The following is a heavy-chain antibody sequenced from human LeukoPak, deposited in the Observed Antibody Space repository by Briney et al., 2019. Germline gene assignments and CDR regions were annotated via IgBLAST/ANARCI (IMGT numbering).Heavy chain of an antibody. CDR3: ARDQTYYVSSGYYYVTYFQH. Sequence: PSETLSLTCTVSGGSISSYYWNWIRQPAGKGLEWIGRISTGGSTTYNPSFKSRVTMSVDMSKNQFSLNLTSVTAADTAVYYCARDQTYYVSSGYYYVTYFQHWGQGILVTVSS. D-gene: IGHD3-22*01. CDR1: GGSISSYY. V-gene: IGHV4-4*07. CDR2: ISTGGST. J-gene: IGHJ1*01.